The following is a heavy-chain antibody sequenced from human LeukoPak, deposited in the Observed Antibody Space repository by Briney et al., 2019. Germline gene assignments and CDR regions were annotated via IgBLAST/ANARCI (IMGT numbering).Heavy chain of an antibody. J-gene: IGHJ3*02. D-gene: IGHD3-22*01. V-gene: IGHV4-59*12. CDR1: GGSISSYY. CDR3: ARDRLDYYDSSGYREPNAFDI. Sequence: PSETLSLTCTVSGGSISSYYWSWIRQPPGKGLEWIGYIYYSGSTNYNPSLKSRVTISVDTSKNQFSLKLSSVTAADTAVYYCARDRLDYYDSSGYREPNAFDIWGQGTMVTVSS. CDR2: IYYSGST.